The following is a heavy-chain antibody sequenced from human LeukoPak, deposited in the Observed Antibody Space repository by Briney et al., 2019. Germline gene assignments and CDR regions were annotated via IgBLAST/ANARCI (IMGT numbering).Heavy chain of an antibody. CDR2: IYYSGST. V-gene: IGHV4-30-4*01. CDR3: ASLAVTGTSYAFDI. Sequence: SETLSLTCTVSDGSISSGDYYWSWIRQPPGKGLEWIGYIYYSGSTYYNPSLKSRVTISVDTSKNQFTLKLSSVTAADTAVYYCASLAVTGTSYAFDIWGQGTMVTVSS. D-gene: IGHD1-20*01. J-gene: IGHJ3*02. CDR1: DGSISSGDYY.